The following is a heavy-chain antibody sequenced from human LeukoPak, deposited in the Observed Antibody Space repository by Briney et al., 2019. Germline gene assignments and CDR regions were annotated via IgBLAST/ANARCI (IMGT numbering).Heavy chain of an antibody. CDR1: GGSISSYY. Sequence: SETLSLTCTVSGGSISSYYWSWIRQPPGKGLEWIGYIYYSGSTNYNPSLKSRVTISVDTSKNQFSLKLSSVTAADTAVYYCARSGYSWGQGTLVTVSS. V-gene: IGHV4-59*08. D-gene: IGHD3-22*01. CDR2: IYYSGST. CDR3: ARSGYS. J-gene: IGHJ4*02.